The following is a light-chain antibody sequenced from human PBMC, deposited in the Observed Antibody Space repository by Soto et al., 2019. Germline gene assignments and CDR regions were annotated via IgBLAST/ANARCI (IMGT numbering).Light chain of an antibody. CDR3: FSYTTSSTLV. V-gene: IGLV2-14*01. J-gene: IGLJ3*02. Sequence: QSALAQPASVSGSPGQSITISCTGTSSDVGGYNYVSWYQQHPAKAPKLMIYEVSNRPSGVSHRFSGSKSGNTASLTISGLQAEDEADYYCFSYTTSSTLVFGGGTKLTVL. CDR1: SSDVGGYNY. CDR2: EVS.